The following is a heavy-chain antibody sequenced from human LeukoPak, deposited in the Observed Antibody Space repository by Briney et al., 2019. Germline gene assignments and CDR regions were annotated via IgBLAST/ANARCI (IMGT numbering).Heavy chain of an antibody. CDR3: ARNSNWFDP. CDR1: GFTFSGYS. D-gene: IGHD1-7*01. J-gene: IGHJ5*02. Sequence: GGSLRLSCAASGFTFSGYSMNWIRQAPGKGLEWVSSIDTSTYTYYADSVKGRFTISRDNAKNTLYLQMNSLRAEDTAVYYCARNSNWFDPWGQGTLVTVSS. CDR2: IDTSTYT. V-gene: IGHV3-21*01.